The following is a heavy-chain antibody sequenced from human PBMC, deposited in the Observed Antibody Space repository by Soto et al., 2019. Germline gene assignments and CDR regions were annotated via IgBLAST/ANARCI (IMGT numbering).Heavy chain of an antibody. D-gene: IGHD5-12*01. CDR3: ARLYSGYDRYFDY. V-gene: IGHV4-59*01. J-gene: IGHJ4*02. Sequence: SETLSLTCTVSGGSISSYYWSWIRQPPGKGLEWIGYIDYSGSTNYNPSLKSRVTISVDTSKNQFSLKLSSVTAADTAVYYCARLYSGYDRYFDYWGQGTLVTVSS. CDR2: IDYSGST. CDR1: GGSISSYY.